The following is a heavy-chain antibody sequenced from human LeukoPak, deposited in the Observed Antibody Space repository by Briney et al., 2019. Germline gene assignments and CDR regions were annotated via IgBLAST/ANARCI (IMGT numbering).Heavy chain of an antibody. Sequence: RPSETLSLTCTVSGYSISSGYYWGWIRQPPGKGLEWIGSIYHSGSTYYNPSLKSRVTMSVDTSKNQFSLKLSSVTAADTAVYYCATLPLDTAMVSIWGQGTLVTVSS. CDR2: IYHSGST. CDR3: ATLPLDTAMVSI. J-gene: IGHJ4*02. V-gene: IGHV4-38-2*02. CDR1: GYSISSGYY. D-gene: IGHD5-18*01.